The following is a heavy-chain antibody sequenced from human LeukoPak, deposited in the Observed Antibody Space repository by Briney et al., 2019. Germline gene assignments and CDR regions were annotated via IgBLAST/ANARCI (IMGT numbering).Heavy chain of an antibody. V-gene: IGHV3-33*01. CDR3: ARAGGFYRYFDY. J-gene: IGHJ4*02. Sequence: GRSLRLSCAASGFTFSSYGMHWVRQAPGKGLEWVAVIWYDGSNKYYADSVKGRFTISRDNSKNTLYLQMNSLRAEDTAVYYCARAGGFYRYFDYWGQGTLVTVSS. CDR1: GFTFSSYG. D-gene: IGHD4-11*01. CDR2: IWYDGSNK.